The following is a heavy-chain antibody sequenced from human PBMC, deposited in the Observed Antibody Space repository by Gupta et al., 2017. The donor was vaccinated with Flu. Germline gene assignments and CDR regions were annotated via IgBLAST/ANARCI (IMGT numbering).Heavy chain of an antibody. CDR2: ISSSSSYI. D-gene: IGHD2-21*01. J-gene: IGHJ2*01. Sequence: QLVESGGGLVKPGGSLRLSCAASAFTFSRYSTNWVRQAPGKGLEWVSSISSSSSYIYYADSVKGRFTISRDNAKNSLYLQMNSLRAEDTAVYYCARAWGGDYWYFDLWGRGTLVTVSS. V-gene: IGHV3-21*01. CDR1: AFTFSRYS. CDR3: ARAWGGDYWYFDL.